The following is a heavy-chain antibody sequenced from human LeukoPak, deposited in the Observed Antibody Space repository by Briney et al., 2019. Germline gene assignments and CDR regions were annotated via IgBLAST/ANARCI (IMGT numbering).Heavy chain of an antibody. Sequence: PSETLSLTCTVSGDSLSRYYWSCIRQPPGKGLEWIGYIYYSGSTNYNPSLKSRVTITVDTSKNQFSRKLSSVTAADTAVYYCAREEAVAGIDYWGEGTLVTVSS. CDR1: GDSLSRYY. CDR2: IYYSGST. J-gene: IGHJ4*02. CDR3: AREEAVAGIDY. V-gene: IGHV4-59*01. D-gene: IGHD6-19*01.